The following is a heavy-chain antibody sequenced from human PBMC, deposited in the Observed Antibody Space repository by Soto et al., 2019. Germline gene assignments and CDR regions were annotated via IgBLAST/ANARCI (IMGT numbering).Heavy chain of an antibody. CDR2: IIPLFGIT. J-gene: IGHJ6*02. CDR1: GGTFTNYA. Sequence: QVQLVQSGAEVKRPGSSVKVSCKASGGTFTNYAITWVRQAPGQGLEWMGGIIPLFGITNYAQKFQGRGTITADESSNAAYMELSSLTSEDTAVYYCVPLQPSTIIGRPGMDVWGQGTTVTVS. CDR3: VPLQPSTIIGRPGMDV. D-gene: IGHD3-22*01. V-gene: IGHV1-69*01.